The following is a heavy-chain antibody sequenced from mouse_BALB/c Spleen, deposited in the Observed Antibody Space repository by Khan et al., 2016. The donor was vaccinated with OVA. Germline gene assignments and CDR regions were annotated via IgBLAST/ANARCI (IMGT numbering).Heavy chain of an antibody. Sequence: EVQLQESGPGLVKPSQSLSLTCTVTGYSITSDYAWNWIRQFPGNKLEWMGYISSSDSTNYNPALKSRISITRDTSKNQFFLQLNSVTTEDTATYYCARDGSRYNYAMDYWGQGTSVTVSS. D-gene: IGHD2-3*01. CDR1: GYSITSDYA. CDR3: ARDGSRYNYAMDY. J-gene: IGHJ4*01. V-gene: IGHV3-2*02. CDR2: ISSSDST.